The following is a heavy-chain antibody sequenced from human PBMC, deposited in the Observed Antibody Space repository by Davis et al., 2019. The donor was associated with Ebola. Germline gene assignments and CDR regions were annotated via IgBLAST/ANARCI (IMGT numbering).Heavy chain of an antibody. CDR2: INSDGSST. J-gene: IGHJ3*02. D-gene: IGHD2-2*01. Sequence: GESLKISCAASGFTFSSYWMHWVRQAPGKGLVWVSRINSDGSSTSYADSVKGRFTISRDNAKNTLYLQMSRLRAEDTAVYYCARDRPLPYCSSTSCRTTDAFDIWGQGTMVTVSS. V-gene: IGHV3-74*01. CDR1: GFTFSSYW. CDR3: ARDRPLPYCSSTSCRTTDAFDI.